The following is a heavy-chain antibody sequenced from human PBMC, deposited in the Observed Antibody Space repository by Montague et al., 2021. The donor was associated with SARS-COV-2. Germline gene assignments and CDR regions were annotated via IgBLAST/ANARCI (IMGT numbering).Heavy chain of an antibody. J-gene: IGHJ4*02. CDR3: ARIPVGSKYYFDF. D-gene: IGHD2-2*01. V-gene: IGHV6-1*01. Sequence: CAISGDSAASNIATRNWIRQSPSRGLEWLGRTYYRSKWYNDYAESVKSRITIDPDTSKHQFSLHLNSVTPEDTAVYYCARIPVGSKYYFDFWGQGTLVTVS. CDR1: GDSAASNIAT. CDR2: TYYRSKWYN.